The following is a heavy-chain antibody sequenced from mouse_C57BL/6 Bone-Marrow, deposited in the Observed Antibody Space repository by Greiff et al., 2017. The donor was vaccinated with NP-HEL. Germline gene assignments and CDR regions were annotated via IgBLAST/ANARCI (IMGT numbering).Heavy chain of an antibody. CDR3: ARSPSFITTCDY. CDR2: INPGSGGT. J-gene: IGHJ2*01. V-gene: IGHV1-54*01. Sequence: QVQLQQSGAELVRPGTSVKVSCKASGYAFTNYLIEWVKQRPGQGLEWIGVINPGSGGTNYDEKFKGKATLTADKSSSTAYMQLNSMTSEDSTVYFCARSPSFITTCDYWGQGTTLTVSS. CDR1: GYAFTNYL. D-gene: IGHD1-1*01.